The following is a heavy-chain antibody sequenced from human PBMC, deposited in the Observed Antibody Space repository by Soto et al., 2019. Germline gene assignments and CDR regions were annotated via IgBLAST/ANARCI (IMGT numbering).Heavy chain of an antibody. CDR1: GFTFRLYS. J-gene: IGHJ4*01. Sequence: PGGSLRLSCAASGFTFRLYSLNWVRQAPGKGLEWVSSISDNGKYIYYADSVKGRFTISRDNAKNSLYFQMNSLRAEDTAVYYCARVVENGKHSYVYWGLGTLVTGFS. V-gene: IGHV3-21*01. D-gene: IGHD2-15*01. CDR2: ISDNGKYI. CDR3: ARVVENGKHSYVY.